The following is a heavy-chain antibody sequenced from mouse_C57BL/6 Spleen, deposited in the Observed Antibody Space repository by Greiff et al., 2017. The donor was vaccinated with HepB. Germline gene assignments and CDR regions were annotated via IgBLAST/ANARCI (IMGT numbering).Heavy chain of an antibody. V-gene: IGHV1-80*01. D-gene: IGHD1-1*01. CDR3: AKVSYYYGSSYRYVDV. J-gene: IGHJ1*03. CDR1: GYAFSSYW. Sequence: VKLQESGAELVKPGASVKISCKASGYAFSSYWMNWVKQRPGKGLEWIGQIYPGDGDTNYNGKFKGKATLTADKSSSTAYMQLSSLTSEDSAVYFCAKVSYYYGSSYRYVDVWGTGTTVTVSS. CDR2: IYPGDGDT.